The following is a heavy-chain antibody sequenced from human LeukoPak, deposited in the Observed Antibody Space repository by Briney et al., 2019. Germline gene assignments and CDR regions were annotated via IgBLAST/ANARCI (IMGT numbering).Heavy chain of an antibody. Sequence: GGSLRLSCAASGFTFSSYAMKWVRQAPGKGLEWVSGITVSGDSTYYADSVKGRFTISRDNSKNTLYLQMSSLRAEDTAVYYCARGWYAFAYWGQGTLVTVSS. J-gene: IGHJ4*02. CDR1: GFTFSSYA. D-gene: IGHD6-13*01. V-gene: IGHV3-23*01. CDR2: ITVSGDST. CDR3: ARGWYAFAY.